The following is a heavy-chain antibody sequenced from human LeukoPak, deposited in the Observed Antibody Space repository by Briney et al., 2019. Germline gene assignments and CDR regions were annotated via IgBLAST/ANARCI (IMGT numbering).Heavy chain of an antibody. Sequence: PGGYLRLSCAASGFTFSSYRMHWVRQAPGKGLEWVAVISYDGSNKYYADSVKGRFTISRDNSKNTLYLQMNSLRAEDTAVYYCAKDRGSGYDHVSSFDYWGQGTLVTVSS. D-gene: IGHD5-12*01. V-gene: IGHV3-30*18. CDR1: GFTFSSYR. CDR2: ISYDGSNK. CDR3: AKDRGSGYDHVSSFDY. J-gene: IGHJ4*02.